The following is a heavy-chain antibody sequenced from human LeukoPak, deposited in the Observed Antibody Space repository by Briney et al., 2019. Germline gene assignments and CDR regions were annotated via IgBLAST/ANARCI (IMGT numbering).Heavy chain of an antibody. CDR1: GFTVSRNY. CDR2: IRYDGSNK. CDR3: AKSASRYYYGSGSSYYYYYYYMDV. V-gene: IGHV3-30*02. Sequence: GGSLRLSCAASGFTVSRNYMSWVRQAPGKGLEWVAFIRYDGSNKYYADSVKGRFTISRDNSKNTLYLQMNSLRAEDTAVYYCAKSASRYYYGSGSSYYYYYYYMDVWGKGTTVTISS. J-gene: IGHJ6*03. D-gene: IGHD3-10*01.